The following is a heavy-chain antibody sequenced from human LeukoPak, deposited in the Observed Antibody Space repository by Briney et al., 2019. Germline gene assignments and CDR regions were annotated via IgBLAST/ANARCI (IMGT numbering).Heavy chain of an antibody. CDR3: ARGLTSMPPGGY. CDR1: GGSFSDYY. J-gene: IGHJ4*02. V-gene: IGHV4-34*01. CDR2: INHSGST. Sequence: PSETLSLTCAVYGGSFSDYYWSWIRQPPGKGLEWIGEINHSGSTNYNPSLKSRVTILVDTSKNQFSLKLSSVTAADTAVYYCARGLTSMPPGGYWGQGTLATVSS. D-gene: IGHD2/OR15-2a*01.